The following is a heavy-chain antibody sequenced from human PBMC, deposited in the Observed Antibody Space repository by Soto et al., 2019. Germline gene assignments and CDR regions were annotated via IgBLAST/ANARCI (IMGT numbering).Heavy chain of an antibody. CDR2: IHDSGSI. V-gene: IGHV4-59*01. Sequence: QEQLQESGPGLVKPSETLSLTCTVSGASISSYYWSWIRQPPGKGLDWIGYIHDSGSINYNPSLNSRVIISIDTSKNQSSLNLRSVTAADTAVYYCASHSQNGPPLWFGELLSWGQGTLVTVSS. J-gene: IGHJ4*02. CDR3: ASHSQNGPPLWFGELLS. CDR1: GASISSYY. D-gene: IGHD3-10*01.